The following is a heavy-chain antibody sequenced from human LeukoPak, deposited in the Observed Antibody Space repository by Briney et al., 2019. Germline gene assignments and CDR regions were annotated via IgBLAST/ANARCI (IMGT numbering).Heavy chain of an antibody. D-gene: IGHD1-26*01. Sequence: SETLSLTCAVYGGSFSGYFWSYIRQPPGKGLEWLGEISHSGSTNYSPSLKSRVTISVDTSKNQFSLKLSSVTAADTAVHYCARALHGGSYFLDYWGQGSLVTVSS. CDR3: ARALHGGSYFLDY. J-gene: IGHJ4*02. CDR1: GGSFSGYF. CDR2: ISHSGST. V-gene: IGHV4-34*01.